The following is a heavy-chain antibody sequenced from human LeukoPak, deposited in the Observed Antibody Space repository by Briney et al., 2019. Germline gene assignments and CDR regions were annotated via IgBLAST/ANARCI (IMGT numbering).Heavy chain of an antibody. D-gene: IGHD1-26*01. J-gene: IGHJ4*02. CDR3: ARDKIVGATYFDY. V-gene: IGHV3-7*01. CDR1: GGSISSSA. Sequence: ETLSLTCTVSGGSISSSAYHWGWIRQPPGKGLEWVVNIKQDGSERYYVDSVKGRFTISRDNAKNSLNLQMNSLRAEDTAIYYCARDKIVGATYFDYWGQGTLVTVSS. CDR2: IKQDGSER.